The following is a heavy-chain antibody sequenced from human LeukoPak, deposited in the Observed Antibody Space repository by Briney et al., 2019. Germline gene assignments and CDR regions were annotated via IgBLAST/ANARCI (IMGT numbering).Heavy chain of an antibody. J-gene: IGHJ4*02. D-gene: IGHD6-13*01. CDR3: ARGRLPYSSSWYVGRYFDY. Sequence: SETLSLTCTVSGGSISSGGYYWSWIRQHPGKGLEWIGYIYYSGSTYYNPSLKSRVTISVDTSKNQFSLKLSSVTAADTAVYYCARGRLPYSSSWYVGRYFDYWGQGTLVTVSS. V-gene: IGHV4-31*03. CDR1: GGSISSGGYY. CDR2: IYYSGST.